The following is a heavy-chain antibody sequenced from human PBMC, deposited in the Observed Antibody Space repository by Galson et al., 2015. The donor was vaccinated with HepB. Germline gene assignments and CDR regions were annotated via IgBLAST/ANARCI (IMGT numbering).Heavy chain of an antibody. Sequence: LSLTCTVSGGSISSYYWNWIRQPPGKGLEWIGYIYYSGSTNYNPSLKSRVTISVDTSKNQFSLKLSSVTAADTAVYYCARVKYYYDSSGYYYLLDYWGQGTLVTVSS. V-gene: IGHV4-59*01. CDR2: IYYSGST. CDR3: ARVKYYYDSSGYYYLLDY. CDR1: GGSISSYY. J-gene: IGHJ4*02. D-gene: IGHD3-22*01.